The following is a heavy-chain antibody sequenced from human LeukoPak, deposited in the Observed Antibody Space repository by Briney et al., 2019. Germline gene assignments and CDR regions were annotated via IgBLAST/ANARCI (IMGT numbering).Heavy chain of an antibody. V-gene: IGHV6-1*01. Sequence: QTLSLTCAISGDSVSGNSVTWNWIRQSPSRGLEWLGRTYYRSTWYNDYAVSVRGRITVNPDTSKNQFSLHLNSVTPEDTAVYYCARRLTQYDCFDPWGQGILVTVSS. D-gene: IGHD2-2*01. CDR2: TYYRSTWYN. CDR1: GDSVSGNSVT. J-gene: IGHJ5*02. CDR3: ARRLTQYDCFDP.